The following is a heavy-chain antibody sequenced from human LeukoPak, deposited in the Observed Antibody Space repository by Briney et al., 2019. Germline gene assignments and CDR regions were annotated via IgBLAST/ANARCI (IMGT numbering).Heavy chain of an antibody. J-gene: IGHJ3*02. CDR2: ISGSGGST. Sequence: PGGSLRLSCAASGFTFSSYAMSWVRQAPGKGLEWVSAISGSGGSTYYADSVKGRFTISRDNAKNSLYLQMNSLRAEDTALYYCARDYIAETYYYDSSGAFDIWGQGTMVTVSS. V-gene: IGHV3-23*01. CDR3: ARDYIAETYYYDSSGAFDI. D-gene: IGHD3-22*01. CDR1: GFTFSSYA.